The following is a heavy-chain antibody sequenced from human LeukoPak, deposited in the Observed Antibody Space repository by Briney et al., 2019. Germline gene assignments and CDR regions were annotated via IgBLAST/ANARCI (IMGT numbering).Heavy chain of an antibody. V-gene: IGHV3-30*18. CDR3: AKDTSAAADTLDY. Sequence: GGSLRLSCAASGFTFSSYGMHWVRQAPGKGLEWVAVISYDGSNKYYADSVKGRFTISRDNSKNTLYLQMNSLRAEDTAVYYCAKDTSAAADTLDYWGQGTLVTVSS. J-gene: IGHJ4*02. CDR2: ISYDGSNK. CDR1: GFTFSSYG. D-gene: IGHD6-13*01.